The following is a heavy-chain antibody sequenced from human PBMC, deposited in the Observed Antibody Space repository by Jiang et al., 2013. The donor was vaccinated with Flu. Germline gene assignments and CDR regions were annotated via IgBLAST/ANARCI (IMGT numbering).Heavy chain of an antibody. D-gene: IGHD6-19*01. Sequence: KGLEWVTLISHDGKNKYYADSVKGRFTISRDNFKNTLSLQMTSLRPEDTAIYYCAKPLAGSLFYGMDVWGQGTTVTVSS. V-gene: IGHV3-30*18. CDR3: AKPLAGSLFYGMDV. J-gene: IGHJ6*02. CDR2: ISHDGKNK.